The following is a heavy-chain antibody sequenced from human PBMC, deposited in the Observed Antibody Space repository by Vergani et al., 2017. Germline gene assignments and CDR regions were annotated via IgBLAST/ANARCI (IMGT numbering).Heavy chain of an antibody. D-gene: IGHD3-3*01. J-gene: IGHJ6*02. CDR1: GFTFSDYY. CDR2: ISSSGSTI. CDR3: ARDRRYYDFWSGYYLPGGYYYGMDV. Sequence: VQLVESGGGLVQPGRSLRLSCAASGFTFSDYYMSWIRQAPGKGLEWVSYISSSGSTIYYADSVKGRFTISRDNAKNSLYLQMNSLRAEDTAVYYCARDRRYYDFWSGYYLPGGYYYGMDVWGQGTTVTVSS. V-gene: IGHV3-11*01.